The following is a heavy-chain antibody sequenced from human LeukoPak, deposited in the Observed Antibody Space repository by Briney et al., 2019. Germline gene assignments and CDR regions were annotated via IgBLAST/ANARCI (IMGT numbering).Heavy chain of an antibody. J-gene: IGHJ4*02. CDR2: ISAYNGNT. CDR1: GYTFTCYG. D-gene: IGHD3-10*01. V-gene: IGHV1-18*01. CDR3: ATRPYGAGSMSYDY. Sequence: GASVKVSCKASGYTFTCYGISWVRQAPGQGLEWMGWISAYNGNTNYAQKLQGRVTMTTDTSTSTAYMELRSLRSDDTAVYYCATRPYGAGSMSYDYWGQGTLVTVSS.